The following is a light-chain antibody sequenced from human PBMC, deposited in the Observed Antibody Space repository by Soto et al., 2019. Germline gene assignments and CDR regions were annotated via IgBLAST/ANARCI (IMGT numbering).Light chain of an antibody. CDR3: QQYNTNWT. J-gene: IGKJ1*01. Sequence: DIQITQSPSTPSAFVGDRGTITCRASQSISAWLAWYQQKPGKAPKLLIYQASTLQRGVSSRFSGSGSGTEFTLTISSLQPDDFATYYCQQYNTNWTFGQGTKVDIK. CDR1: QSISAW. CDR2: QAS. V-gene: IGKV1-5*03.